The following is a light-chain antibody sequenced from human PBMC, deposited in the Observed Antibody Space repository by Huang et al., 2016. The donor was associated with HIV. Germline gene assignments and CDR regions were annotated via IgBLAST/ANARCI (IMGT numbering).Light chain of an antibody. Sequence: EIVLTQSPGTLSLSPGERATLSCRASQTVSTNYLAWYQKRPGQAPRLLIYAASSRATGIPDRFSGSGSETDFTLTISRLEPEDFAVYYCQQYDTSPETFGQGTKVEIK. CDR3: QQYDTSPET. CDR1: QTVSTNY. CDR2: AAS. J-gene: IGKJ1*01. V-gene: IGKV3-20*01.